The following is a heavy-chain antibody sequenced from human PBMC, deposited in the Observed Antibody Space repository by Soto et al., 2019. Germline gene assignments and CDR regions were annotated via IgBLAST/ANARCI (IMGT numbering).Heavy chain of an antibody. CDR3: ARDIVSVDPRANDAFDV. CDR1: GFTFSDTL. D-gene: IGHD1-26*01. CDR2: INPANGNT. V-gene: IGHV1-3*01. J-gene: IGHJ3*01. Sequence: QVQLVQSGAELKKPGASVNISCQASGFTFSDTLINWVRQGPGQRLEWMGWINPANGNTRYSEPFQGRVTISSLSSASTAYVALSDLTSEDTAVYYGARDIVSVDPRANDAFDVWGQGTMITVSS.